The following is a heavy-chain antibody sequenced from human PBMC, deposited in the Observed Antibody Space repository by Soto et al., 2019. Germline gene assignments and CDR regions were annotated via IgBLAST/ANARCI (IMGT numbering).Heavy chain of an antibody. V-gene: IGHV3-33*01. D-gene: IGHD6-19*01. CDR1: GFTFIGYG. Sequence: QVQLVESGGGVVKPGSPLRLSCAASGFTFIGYGISWVRRAPGRGLGWGAVIWYDGSNKYYADSVKGRFTISRDNSKNTLYLQMNSLRAEDTAVYYCARDYWASSGWDYYYGMDVWGQGTTVTVSS. CDR3: ARDYWASSGWDYYYGMDV. CDR2: IWYDGSNK. J-gene: IGHJ6*02.